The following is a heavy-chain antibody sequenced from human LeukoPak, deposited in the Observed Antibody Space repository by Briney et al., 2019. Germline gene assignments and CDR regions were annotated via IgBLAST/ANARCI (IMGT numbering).Heavy chain of an antibody. Sequence: GESLRLSCAASGLTFSNYAVGWVRQAPGRGLEWVSAISNSGGRTYYADSVKGRFTISRDNSKNTLYLQMNSLRDDDAGVYYCAKRMGYDFGHFDYWGQGALVTVSS. J-gene: IGHJ4*02. CDR2: ISNSGGRT. CDR1: GLTFSNYA. CDR3: AKRMGYDFGHFDY. D-gene: IGHD2/OR15-2a*01. V-gene: IGHV3-23*01.